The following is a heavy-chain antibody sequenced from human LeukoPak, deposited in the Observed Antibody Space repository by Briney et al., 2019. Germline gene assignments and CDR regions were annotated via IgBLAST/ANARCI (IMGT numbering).Heavy chain of an antibody. D-gene: IGHD2-15*01. CDR1: GLNFNTYD. V-gene: IGHV3-23*01. J-gene: IGHJ3*02. CDR3: AKSLAIVGPFDI. Sequence: PGGSLRLSCVGSGLNFNTYDLTWVRQAPGKGLEWVALFGTRHTHIFYADSVEGRFTISRDNSKNTLYLQMNSLRAEDTAVYYCAKSLAIVGPFDIWGQGTMVTVSS. CDR2: FGTRHTHI.